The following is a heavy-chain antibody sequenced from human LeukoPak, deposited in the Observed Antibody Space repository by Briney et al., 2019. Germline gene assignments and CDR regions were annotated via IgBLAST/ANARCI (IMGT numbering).Heavy chain of an antibody. CDR2: ISSNGGST. Sequence: GGSLRLSCSASGFTFNSYVMHWVRQAPGKGLEYVSAISSNGGSTYYADSVKGRFTISRDNSKNTLYLQMNSLRAEDTAIYYCAKGNRGSSSFDYWGQGTLVTVSS. V-gene: IGHV3-64*04. CDR1: GFTFNSYV. CDR3: AKGNRGSSSFDY. D-gene: IGHD1-26*01. J-gene: IGHJ4*02.